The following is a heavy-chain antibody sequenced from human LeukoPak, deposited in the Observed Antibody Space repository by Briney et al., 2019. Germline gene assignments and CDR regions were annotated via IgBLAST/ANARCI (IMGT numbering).Heavy chain of an antibody. CDR2: ISYDGSNK. V-gene: IGHV3-30-3*01. CDR3: ARERGGDYYYYGMDV. CDR1: GFTFSSYA. Sequence: TGGSLRLSCAASGFTFSSYAMHWVRQAPGKGLEWVAVISYDGSNKYYADSVKGRFTISRDNSKNTLYLQMNSLRAEDTAVYYCARERGGDYYYYGMDVWGQGTTVTVSS. J-gene: IGHJ6*02. D-gene: IGHD2-21*01.